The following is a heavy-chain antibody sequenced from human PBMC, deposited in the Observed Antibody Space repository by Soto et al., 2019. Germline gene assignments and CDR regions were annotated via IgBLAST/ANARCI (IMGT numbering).Heavy chain of an antibody. Sequence: SVKVSCKASGGTFSSYAISWVRQAPGQGLEWIGRIIPIFGTANYAQKFQGRVTITADESTSTAYMELSSLRSEDTAVYYCARDITIFGVVTPRSGMDVWGQGTTVTVSS. V-gene: IGHV1-69*13. CDR1: GGTFSSYA. D-gene: IGHD3-3*01. CDR3: ARDITIFGVVTPRSGMDV. CDR2: IIPIFGTA. J-gene: IGHJ6*02.